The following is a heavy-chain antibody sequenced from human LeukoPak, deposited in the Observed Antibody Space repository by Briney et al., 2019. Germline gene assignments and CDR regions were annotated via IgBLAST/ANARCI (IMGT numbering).Heavy chain of an antibody. J-gene: IGHJ6*02. CDR2: ISSSSSYI. CDR1: GFTFSSYS. V-gene: IGHV3-21*01. Sequence: PGGSLRLSCAASGFTFSSYSMNWVRQAPGKGLEWVSSISSSSSYIYYADSVKGRFTISRDNAKNSLYLQMNSLRAEDTAVYYCARDEGLYYGMDVWGQGTTVTVSS. CDR3: ARDEGLYYGMDV.